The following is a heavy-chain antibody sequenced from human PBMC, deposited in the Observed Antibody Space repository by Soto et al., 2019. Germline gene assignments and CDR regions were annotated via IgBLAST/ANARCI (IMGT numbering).Heavy chain of an antibody. CDR2: ISAYNGNT. D-gene: IGHD3-3*01. CDR3: ARDGASYYDFWSGYYSEKYVDY. Sequence: ASVKVSCKASGYTFTSYGISWVRQAPGQGLEWMGWISAYNGNTNYAQKLQGRVTITTDTSTSTAYMELRSLRSDDTAVYYCARDGASYYDFWSGYYSEKYVDYWGQGTLVTVSS. J-gene: IGHJ4*02. V-gene: IGHV1-18*01. CDR1: GYTFTSYG.